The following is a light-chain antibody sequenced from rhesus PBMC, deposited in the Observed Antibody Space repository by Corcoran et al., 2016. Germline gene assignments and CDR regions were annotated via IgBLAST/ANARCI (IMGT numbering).Light chain of an antibody. CDR1: QGISSW. CDR2: KAS. CDR3: QQYINRPRT. Sequence: DIQMTQSPSSLSASVGDTVTITCRASQGISSWLAWYQQKPGNAPKLLISKASSLQSGVPSRFRGRGSGTDFTLTISSLQSEDFATDYCQQYINRPRTFGQGTKVEIK. J-gene: IGKJ1*01. V-gene: IGKV1-22*01.